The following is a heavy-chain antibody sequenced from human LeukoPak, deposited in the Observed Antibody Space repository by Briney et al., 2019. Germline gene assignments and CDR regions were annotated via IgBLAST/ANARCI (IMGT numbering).Heavy chain of an antibody. CDR1: GFTVSSNY. CDR2: IYSGGST. Sequence: PGGSLRLSCAASGFTVSSNYMSWVRQAPGKGLEWVSVIYSGGSTYYADSVKGRFIISRDNSKNTLYLQMSSLRAEDTAVYYCAKEQEGRRAAFDYWGQGTLVTVSS. J-gene: IGHJ4*02. V-gene: IGHV3-66*02. CDR3: AKEQEGRRAAFDY. D-gene: IGHD1/OR15-1a*01.